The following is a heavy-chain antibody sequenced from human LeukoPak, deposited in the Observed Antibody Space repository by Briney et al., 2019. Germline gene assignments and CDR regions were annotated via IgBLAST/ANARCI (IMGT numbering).Heavy chain of an antibody. CDR2: IYYTGGT. D-gene: IGHD3-10*01. V-gene: IGHV4-59*08. Sequence: PSETLSLTCTVSGGSISGYYWSWIRQPPGKGPEWIAYIYYTGGTDYNPSLKSRVTISVDTSKNQFSLRLSSVTAADTAVYYCARHTLRGDGGDFDYWGQGILVTVSS. CDR3: ARHTLRGDGGDFDY. J-gene: IGHJ4*02. CDR1: GGSISGYY.